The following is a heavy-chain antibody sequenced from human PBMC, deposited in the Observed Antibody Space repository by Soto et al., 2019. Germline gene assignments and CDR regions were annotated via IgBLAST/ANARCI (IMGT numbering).Heavy chain of an antibody. D-gene: IGHD2-8*01. V-gene: IGHV1-8*01. CDR3: ARGKRVFGLMVYAMPYYYYGMDV. CDR1: GYTFTSYD. CDR2: MNHNSGNT. J-gene: IGHJ6*02. Sequence: ASVKVSCKASGYTFTSYDINWVRQATGQGLEWMGWMNHNSGNTGYAQKFQGRVTMTRNSFISTGYMELSSLRSEDTCVCSCARGKRVFGLMVYAMPYYYYGMDVWGQGTTVTVSS.